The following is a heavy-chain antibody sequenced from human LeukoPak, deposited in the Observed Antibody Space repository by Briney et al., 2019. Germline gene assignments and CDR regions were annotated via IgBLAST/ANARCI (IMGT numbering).Heavy chain of an antibody. Sequence: VASVKVSCKASGYTFTSYGISWVRQAPGQGLEWMGWISAYNGNTNYAQKLQGRVTMTTDTSTSTAYMELRSLRSDDTAVYYCARDGTIVVVPAADYYGMGVWGQGTTVTVSS. CDR2: ISAYNGNT. CDR1: GYTFTSYG. D-gene: IGHD2-2*01. V-gene: IGHV1-18*01. J-gene: IGHJ6*02. CDR3: ARDGTIVVVPAADYYGMGV.